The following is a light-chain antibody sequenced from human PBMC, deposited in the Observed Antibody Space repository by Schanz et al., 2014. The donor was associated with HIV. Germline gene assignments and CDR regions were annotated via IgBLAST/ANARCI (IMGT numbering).Light chain of an antibody. V-gene: IGLV2-18*02. CDR1: SSDIGTYNR. CDR3: QSYDSSLSGSV. CDR2: EVS. J-gene: IGLJ3*02. Sequence: QSALTQPPSVSGSPGQSVTISCTGTSSDIGTYNRVSWYQQSPGTAPKLLIYEVSDRPSGIPDRFSGSKSGTSASLAITGLQAEDEADYYCQSYDSSLSGSVFGGGTKVTVL.